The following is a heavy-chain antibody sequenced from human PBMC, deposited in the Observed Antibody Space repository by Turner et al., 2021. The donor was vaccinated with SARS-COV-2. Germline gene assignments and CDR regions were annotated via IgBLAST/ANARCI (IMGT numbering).Heavy chain of an antibody. CDR1: GGSISSSPYY. D-gene: IGHD3-10*01. CDR2: IYYSGST. CDR3: ARRSEGYYGSGSHWFDP. Sequence: QLQLQESGPGLVQPSETLSLTCTVSGGSISSSPYYWGWIRQPPGKGLEWIGSIYYSGSTYYNPSLKSRVTISLDTSKNQFSLKLSSVTAADTAVYYCARRSEGYYGSGSHWFDPWGQGTLVTVSS. V-gene: IGHV4-39*01. J-gene: IGHJ5*02.